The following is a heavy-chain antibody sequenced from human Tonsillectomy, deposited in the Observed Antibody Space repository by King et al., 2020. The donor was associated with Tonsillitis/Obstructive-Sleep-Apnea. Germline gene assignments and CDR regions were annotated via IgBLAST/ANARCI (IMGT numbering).Heavy chain of an antibody. D-gene: IGHD1-26*01. V-gene: IGHV4-34*12. J-gene: IGHJ3*02. CDR3: ALESGSYYNAFDI. CDR2: IIHSGST. CDR1: GGSFSGYY. Sequence: VQLQQWGAGLLKPSETLSLTCAVYGGSFSGYYWSWIRQPPGKGLGWIGEIIHSGSTNYNPSLKSRVTISVDTSKNQFSLKLCSVTAADTAVYYCALESGSYYNAFDIWGQGTMVTVSS.